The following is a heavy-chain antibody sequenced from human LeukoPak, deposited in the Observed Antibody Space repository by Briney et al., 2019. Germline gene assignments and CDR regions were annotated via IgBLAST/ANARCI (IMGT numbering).Heavy chain of an antibody. Sequence: GASVKVSCKASGGTFSSYAISWVRQAPGQGLEWMGGIIPIFGTANYAQKFQGRVTITADESTSTAYMELSSLRSEDTAVYYCARDYYGDYSGYFDLWGRGTPVTVSS. V-gene: IGHV1-69*13. CDR1: GGTFSSYA. D-gene: IGHD4-17*01. J-gene: IGHJ2*01. CDR3: ARDYYGDYSGYFDL. CDR2: IIPIFGTA.